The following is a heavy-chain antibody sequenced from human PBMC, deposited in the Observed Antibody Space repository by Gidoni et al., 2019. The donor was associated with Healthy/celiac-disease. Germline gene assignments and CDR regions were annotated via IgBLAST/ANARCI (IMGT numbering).Heavy chain of an antibody. J-gene: IGHJ6*02. CDR3: ARQRSDPPYYYYGMDV. Sequence: EVQLVESGGGLVQPGGYLRLSCAASGFTFSSYSMNWVRQAPGKGLEWVSYISSSSSTIYYADSVKGRFTISRDNAKNSLYLQMNSLRAEDTAVYYCARQRSDPPYYYYGMDVWGQGTTVTVSS. D-gene: IGHD4-17*01. V-gene: IGHV3-48*01. CDR1: GFTFSSYS. CDR2: ISSSSSTI.